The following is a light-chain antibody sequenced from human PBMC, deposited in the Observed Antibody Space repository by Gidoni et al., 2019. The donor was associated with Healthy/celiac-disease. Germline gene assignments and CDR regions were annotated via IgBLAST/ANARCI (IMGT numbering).Light chain of an antibody. CDR1: QSISSY. CDR3: QQSYSTPGFT. Sequence: DIQMTQSASSLSASVGDRVTITCRASQSISSYLNWYQQKPGKAPKLLIYAASSLQSGVPSRFSGSGSGTDFTLTISSLQPEDVATYYCQQSYSTPGFTFGPGTKVDIK. CDR2: AAS. J-gene: IGKJ3*01. V-gene: IGKV1-39*01.